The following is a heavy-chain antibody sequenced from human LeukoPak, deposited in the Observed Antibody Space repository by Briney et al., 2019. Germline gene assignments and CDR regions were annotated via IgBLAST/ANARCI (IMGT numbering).Heavy chain of an antibody. V-gene: IGHV4-59*01. J-gene: IGHJ4*02. CDR3: ASYGSDGPFDY. CDR2: IYYSGST. CDR1: GGSISSYY. D-gene: IGHD6-25*01. Sequence: SETLSLTCTVSGGSISSYYWSWIRQPPGKGLEWIGYIYYSGSTNYNPSLKSRVTISVDTSKNQFSLKLSSVTAADTAVYYCASYGSDGPFDYWGQGTLVTVSS.